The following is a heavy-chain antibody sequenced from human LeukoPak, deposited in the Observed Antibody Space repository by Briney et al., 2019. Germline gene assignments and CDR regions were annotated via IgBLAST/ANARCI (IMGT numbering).Heavy chain of an antibody. CDR1: GFTVSSNY. V-gene: IGHV3-30*03. D-gene: IGHD2-21*02. CDR3: ARDRIAPERYCGGDCYSYYFDY. J-gene: IGHJ4*02. CDR2: ISYDGSNK. Sequence: GGSLRLSCAASGFTVSSNYMSRVRQAPGKGLEWVAVISYDGSNKYYADSVKGRFTISRDNSKNTLYLQMNSLRAEDTAVYYCARDRIAPERYCGGDCYSYYFDYWGQGTLVTVSS.